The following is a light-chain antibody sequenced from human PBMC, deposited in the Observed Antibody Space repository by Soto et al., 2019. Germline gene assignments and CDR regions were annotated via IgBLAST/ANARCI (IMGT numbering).Light chain of an antibody. J-gene: IGLJ2*01. CDR3: CSYAGYYTLL. V-gene: IGLV2-11*01. CDR2: GVS. Sequence: QSVLTQPRSVSGSPGQSVTISCTGTTRDIGAYNYVSWYQQHPGKAPKLIIYGVSKRPSGVPERFSGSKSDSTASLTISGLQDEDEADYYCCSYAGYYTLLFGGGTKVTVL. CDR1: TRDIGAYNY.